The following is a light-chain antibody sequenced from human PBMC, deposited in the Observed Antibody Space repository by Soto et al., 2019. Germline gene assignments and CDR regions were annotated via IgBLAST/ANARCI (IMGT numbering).Light chain of an antibody. Sequence: QSALTQPASVSASPGQSITISCTGTSSDIGSYSLVSWYQQPPGKAPKVIVYETYKRPSGVSNRFSASKSGNTASLTISGLQAEDEADYHCCSYAGSDTYVFGTGPKLTVL. CDR2: ETY. CDR1: SSDIGSYSL. J-gene: IGLJ1*01. CDR3: CSYAGSDTYV. V-gene: IGLV2-23*01.